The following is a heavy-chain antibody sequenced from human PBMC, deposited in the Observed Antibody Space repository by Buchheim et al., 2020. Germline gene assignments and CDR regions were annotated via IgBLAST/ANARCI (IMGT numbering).Heavy chain of an antibody. CDR3: ARGWYCSGGSCYGAIYGMDV. CDR1: GFTFSSYS. D-gene: IGHD2-15*01. V-gene: IGHV3-48*01. CDR2: ISSNSSTK. Sequence: EVQLVESGGGLVQPGGSLRLSCAASGFTFSSYSMNWVRHAPGKGLEWVSYISSNSSTKYYQYSVSGRFTISRDSAKNSLYLPMSRLRAEDTAVYYCARGWYCSGGSCYGAIYGMDVWGQGTT. J-gene: IGHJ6*02.